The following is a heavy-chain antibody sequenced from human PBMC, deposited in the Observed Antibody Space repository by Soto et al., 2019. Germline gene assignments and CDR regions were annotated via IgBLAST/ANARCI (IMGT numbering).Heavy chain of an antibody. CDR3: ARAVAVAADFDY. V-gene: IGHV1-3*05. Sequence: QVQVVQSGAEEKKPGASVKVSCKASGYTFTGYAMHWVRQAPGQRLEWMGWINAGNGNTKYSQKFQGTVTITRDTSASTAYMELSSLRSEDTAVYYCARAVAVAADFDYWGQGTLVTVSS. D-gene: IGHD6-19*01. CDR2: INAGNGNT. CDR1: GYTFTGYA. J-gene: IGHJ4*02.